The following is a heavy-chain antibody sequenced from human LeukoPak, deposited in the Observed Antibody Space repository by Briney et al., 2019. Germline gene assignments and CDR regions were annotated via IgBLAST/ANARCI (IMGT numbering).Heavy chain of an antibody. J-gene: IGHJ4*02. V-gene: IGHV1-46*01. D-gene: IGHD1-26*01. CDR3: ARGLEAAGAADY. CDR2: INPSGGST. Sequence: ASVKVSCKASGYTFTSYYMHWVRQAPGQGREWMGIINPSGGSTSYAQKFQGRVTITRDTSTSTVYMELSSLRSEDTAVYYCARGLEAAGAADYWGQGTLVTVSS. CDR1: GYTFTSYY.